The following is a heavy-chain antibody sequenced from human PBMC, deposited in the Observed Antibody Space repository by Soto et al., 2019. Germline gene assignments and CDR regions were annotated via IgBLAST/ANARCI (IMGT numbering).Heavy chain of an antibody. J-gene: IGHJ6*02. CDR3: AGDVTVNYYDSTYYYYAMDV. V-gene: IGHV1-69*01. CDR2: IIPFFKAT. D-gene: IGHD3-16*01. Sequence: QVQLVQSGAEVKMPGSSVQVSCKASGGTFTSHAISWVRQAPGQGLEWMGVIIPFFKATNYAQKFQGRVTITADDSMSTSYMDLYDLSSEATAFYYCAGDVTVNYYDSTYYYYAMDVWGQGTTVTVSS. CDR1: GGTFTSHA.